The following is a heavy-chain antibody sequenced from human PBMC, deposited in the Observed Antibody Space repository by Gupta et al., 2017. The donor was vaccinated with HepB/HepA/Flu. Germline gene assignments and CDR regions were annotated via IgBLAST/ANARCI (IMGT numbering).Heavy chain of an antibody. J-gene: IGHJ4*02. Sequence: QVQLVQSGAEVKKPGASVKVSCKASGYTFTGYYMHWVRQAPGQGLEWMGWINPNSGGTNYAQKFQGWVTMTRDTSISTAYMELSRLRSDDTAVYYCARDSRPDMLSPGLIDYWGQGTLVTVSS. CDR2: INPNSGGT. D-gene: IGHD2-2*01. CDR1: GYTFTGYY. V-gene: IGHV1-2*04. CDR3: ARDSRPDMLSPGLIDY.